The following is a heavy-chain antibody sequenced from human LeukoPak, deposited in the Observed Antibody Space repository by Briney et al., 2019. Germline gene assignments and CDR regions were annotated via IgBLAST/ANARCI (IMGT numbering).Heavy chain of an antibody. Sequence: GRSLRLSCAASGFTFSSYGMHWVRQAPGKGLEWVAVISYDGSNKYYADSVKGRFTISRDNSKNTLYLQMNSLRAEDTAVYYCAKGSGYNLYPLGYWGQGTLVTVSS. V-gene: IGHV3-30*18. CDR3: AKGSGYNLYPLGY. J-gene: IGHJ4*02. CDR2: ISYDGSNK. D-gene: IGHD5-24*01. CDR1: GFTFSSYG.